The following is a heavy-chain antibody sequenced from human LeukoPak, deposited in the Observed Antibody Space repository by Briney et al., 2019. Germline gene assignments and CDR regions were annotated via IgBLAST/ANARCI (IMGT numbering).Heavy chain of an antibody. CDR2: ISSSSSYI. D-gene: IGHD4-17*01. CDR3: ARGSGYGDYFYDY. V-gene: IGHV3-21*01. J-gene: IGHJ4*02. CDR1: GFTFSNYW. Sequence: PGGSLRLSCAASGFTFSNYWMSWVRQAPGKGLEWVSSISSSSSYIYYADSVKGRFTISRDNAKNSLYLQMNSLRAEDTAVYYCARGSGYGDYFYDYWGQGTLVTVSS.